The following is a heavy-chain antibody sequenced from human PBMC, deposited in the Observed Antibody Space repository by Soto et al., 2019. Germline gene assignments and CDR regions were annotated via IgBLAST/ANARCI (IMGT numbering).Heavy chain of an antibody. CDR3: ARFVAGYFDY. J-gene: IGHJ4*02. D-gene: IGHD6-19*01. Sequence: VQLQQWGAGLLKPSETLSLTCAVYGGSFSGYYWSWIRQPPGKGLEWIGEINHSGSTNYNPSLKSRVTISVDTSKNQFSLKLSSVTAADTAVYYCARFVAGYFDYWGQGTLVTVSS. CDR1: GGSFSGYY. CDR2: INHSGST. V-gene: IGHV4-34*01.